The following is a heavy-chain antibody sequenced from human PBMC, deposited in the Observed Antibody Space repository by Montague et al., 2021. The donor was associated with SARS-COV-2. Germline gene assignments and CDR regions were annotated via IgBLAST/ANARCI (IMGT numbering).Heavy chain of an antibody. CDR1: GFTFSSYA. J-gene: IGHJ6*02. V-gene: IGHV3-30*04. CDR2: ISYDGSNK. CDR3: ARDGYNWDDAVYYYYGMDV. Sequence: SLRLSCAASGFTFSSYAMHWVRQAPGKGLEWVAVISYDGSNKYYADSVKGRFTISRDNSKSTLYLQMNSLRAEDTAVYYCARDGYNWDDAVYYYYGMDVWGQGTTVTVSS. D-gene: IGHD1-20*01.